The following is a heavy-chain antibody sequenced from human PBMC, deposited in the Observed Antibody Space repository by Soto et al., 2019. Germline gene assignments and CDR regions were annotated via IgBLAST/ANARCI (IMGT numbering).Heavy chain of an antibody. CDR3: ARDGAMTTYFEYFQP. D-gene: IGHD4-17*01. CDR1: GFTVSSNY. CDR2: IYSGGRT. J-gene: IGHJ1*01. Sequence: EVPLVESGGGLIQPGGSLRLSCAASGFTVSSNYMSWVRQAPGKGLEWVSTIYSGGRTFYADSVKGRFTISRDNSKNTLYLEMNSLRAEDTAVYYCARDGAMTTYFEYFQPWGQGTLVTVSS. V-gene: IGHV3-53*01.